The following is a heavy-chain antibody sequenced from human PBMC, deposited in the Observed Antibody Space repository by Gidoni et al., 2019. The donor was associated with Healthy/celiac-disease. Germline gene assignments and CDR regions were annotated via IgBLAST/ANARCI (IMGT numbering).Heavy chain of an antibody. Sequence: QVQLVQSGAEVKKPGSSVNVSCKASGRTFSSYTISWVRQAPGQGLGWVGRIVPILGIANYAQEFQGRVTITTDKSTSTAYMELSSLRSEDTAVYYCATYSGSWRGMDVWGQGTTVTVSS. CDR1: GRTFSSYT. CDR2: IVPILGIA. CDR3: ATYSGSWRGMDV. J-gene: IGHJ6*02. V-gene: IGHV1-69*02. D-gene: IGHD6-13*01.